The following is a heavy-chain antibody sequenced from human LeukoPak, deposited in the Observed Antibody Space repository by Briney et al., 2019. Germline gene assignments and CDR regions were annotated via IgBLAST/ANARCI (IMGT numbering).Heavy chain of an antibody. CDR3: ARGTPHGYSGSYYYYYGMDV. CDR1: GGSISSSYYY. Sequence: PSETLSLTCTVSGGSISSSYYYWSWIRQPPGKGLEWIGYIYYSGSTNYNPSLKSRVTISVDTSKNQFSLKLSSVTAADTAVYYCARGTPHGYSGSYYYYYGMDVWGQGTTVTVSS. V-gene: IGHV4-61*05. D-gene: IGHD5-18*01. CDR2: IYYSGST. J-gene: IGHJ6*02.